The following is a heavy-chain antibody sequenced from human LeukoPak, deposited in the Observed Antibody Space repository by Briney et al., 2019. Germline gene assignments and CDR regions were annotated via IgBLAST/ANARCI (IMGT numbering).Heavy chain of an antibody. CDR2: INSDGSST. V-gene: IGHV3-74*01. CDR3: ARVGGTGNWFDP. Sequence: GGSLRLSCAASGFTFSSYWMHWVRQAPGKGLVWVSRINSDGSSTSYADSVKGRFTISRDNAKNSLYLQMNSLRAEDTAVYYCARVGGTGNWFDPWGQGTLVTVSS. CDR1: GFTFSSYW. J-gene: IGHJ5*02. D-gene: IGHD1-1*01.